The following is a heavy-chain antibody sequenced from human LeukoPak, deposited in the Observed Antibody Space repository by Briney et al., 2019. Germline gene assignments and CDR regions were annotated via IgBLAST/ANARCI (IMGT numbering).Heavy chain of an antibody. Sequence: GGSLRLSCAAYGFTFSSYAMSWVRQAPGKGLEWVSAISGIGGSTYYADSVKGRFTISRDNSKNTLYLQMNSLRAEDTAVYYCAKSGPSYYYDSSGLTNFDYWGQGTLVTVSS. CDR1: GFTFSSYA. CDR2: ISGIGGST. J-gene: IGHJ4*02. V-gene: IGHV3-23*01. CDR3: AKSGPSYYYDSSGLTNFDY. D-gene: IGHD3-22*01.